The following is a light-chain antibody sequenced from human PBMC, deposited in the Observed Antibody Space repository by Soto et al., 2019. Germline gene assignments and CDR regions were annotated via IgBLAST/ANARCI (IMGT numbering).Light chain of an antibody. Sequence: EIVMTQSPAILSVSPGERATLSCRASQSVSSLAWYQQKPGQTPKLLIYAASTRATGMPARFSGSGSGTEFTLTISSLQSEDFAVYYCQQYDNWPHTFGQGTKLEIK. CDR2: AAS. CDR3: QQYDNWPHT. CDR1: QSVSS. V-gene: IGKV3D-15*01. J-gene: IGKJ2*01.